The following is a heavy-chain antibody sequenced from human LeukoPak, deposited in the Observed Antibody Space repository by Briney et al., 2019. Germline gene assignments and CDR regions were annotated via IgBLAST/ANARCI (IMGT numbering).Heavy chain of an antibody. CDR2: IYTSGST. Sequence: SETLSLTCTVSGGSISSYYWSWIRQPAGKGLEWIGRIYTSGSTNYNPSLKSRVTISVDTPKNQFSLKLSSVTAADTAVYYCARGADSSGYYSIFYFDYWGQGTLVTVSS. D-gene: IGHD3-22*01. CDR3: ARGADSSGYYSIFYFDY. J-gene: IGHJ4*02. V-gene: IGHV4-4*07. CDR1: GGSISSYY.